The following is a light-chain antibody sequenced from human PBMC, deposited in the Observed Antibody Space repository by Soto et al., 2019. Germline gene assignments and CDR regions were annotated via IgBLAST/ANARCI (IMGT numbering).Light chain of an antibody. J-gene: IGLJ3*02. V-gene: IGLV2-14*01. CDR2: AVT. CDR3: SSYTGSGTL. Sequence: QSVLTQPASVSGSPGQSVAISCTGSSSDVGGYDQVSWYQQHPGRAPKLMIYAVTVRPSGVSDRFSGSKSGNTASLTISGLQADYEADYYCSSYTGSGTLFGRGTKLTVL. CDR1: SSDVGGYDQ.